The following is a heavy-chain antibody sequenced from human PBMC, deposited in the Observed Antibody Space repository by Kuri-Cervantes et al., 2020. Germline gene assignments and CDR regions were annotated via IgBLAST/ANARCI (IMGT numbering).Heavy chain of an antibody. V-gene: IGHV3-23*01. D-gene: IGHD3-16*02. CDR3: AKRYDYVWGSYRGTDYFDY. CDR1: GFTFSSYA. Sequence: GESLKISCAASGFTFSSYAMSWVRQAPGKGLEWVSAISGRGGSTYYADSVKGRFTISGDNSKNTLYLQMNSLRAEDTAVYYRAKRYDYVWGSYRGTDYFDYWGQGTLVTVSS. J-gene: IGHJ4*02. CDR2: ISGRGGST.